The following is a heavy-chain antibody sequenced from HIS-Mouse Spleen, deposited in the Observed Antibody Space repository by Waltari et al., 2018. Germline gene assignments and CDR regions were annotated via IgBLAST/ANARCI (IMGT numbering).Heavy chain of an antibody. D-gene: IGHD6-13*01. CDR3: AREIPYSSSWYDWYFDL. V-gene: IGHV4-39*07. Sequence: QLQLQESGPGLVKPSETLSLTCTVSGGSISSSSYYWGWIRQPPGKGLGWIGVIYYSGSTYDNPSLKSRVTISVDTSKNQFSLKLSSVTAADTAVYYCAREIPYSSSWYDWYFDLWGRGTLVTVSS. CDR2: IYYSGST. J-gene: IGHJ2*01. CDR1: GGSISSSSYY.